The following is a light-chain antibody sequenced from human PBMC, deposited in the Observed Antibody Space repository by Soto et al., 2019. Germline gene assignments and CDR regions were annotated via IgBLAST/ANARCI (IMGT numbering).Light chain of an antibody. J-gene: IGKJ1*01. CDR1: QSIKNW. CDR2: KAS. Sequence: IHMTHSPSTLSASVLYRVTITFLASQSIKNWLAWYQQKPGEAPKLLIYKASTLESGVPSRFSGSGSGTEFTLTINSLQPDDFATYYCQQYHIYSGTFGQGTKVDIK. CDR3: QQYHIYSGT. V-gene: IGKV1-5*03.